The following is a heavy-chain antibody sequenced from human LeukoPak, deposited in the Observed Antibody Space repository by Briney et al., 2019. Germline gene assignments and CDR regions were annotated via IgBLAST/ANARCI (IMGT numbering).Heavy chain of an antibody. Sequence: PSETLSLTCAVYGGSFSGYYWSWIRQPPGKGLEWIGEINHSGSTNYNPSLKSRVTISVDTSKNQFSLKLSSVTAADTAVYYCARGRNLYQLLYRWFDPWGQGTLVTVSS. CDR2: INHSGST. CDR3: ARGRNLYQLLYRWFDP. CDR1: GGSFSGYY. J-gene: IGHJ5*02. V-gene: IGHV4-34*01. D-gene: IGHD2-2*02.